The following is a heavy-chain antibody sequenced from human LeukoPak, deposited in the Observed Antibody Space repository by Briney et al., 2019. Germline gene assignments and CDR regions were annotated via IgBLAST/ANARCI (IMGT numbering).Heavy chain of an antibody. CDR2: INHSGST. D-gene: IGHD2-2*01. CDR3: ARGGLGYCSSTSCRTPYFDY. J-gene: IGHJ4*02. CDR1: GGSFSGYY. Sequence: SETLSLTCAVYGGSFSGYYWSWIRQPPGKGLEWIGEINHSGSTNYNPSLKSRVTISVDTSKNQFFLKLSSVTAADTAVYYCARGGLGYCSSTSCRTPYFDYWGQGTLVTVSS. V-gene: IGHV4-34*01.